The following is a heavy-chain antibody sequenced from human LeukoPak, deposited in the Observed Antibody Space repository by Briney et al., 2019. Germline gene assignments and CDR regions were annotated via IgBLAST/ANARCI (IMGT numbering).Heavy chain of an antibody. CDR2: INPSGGYT. CDR3: ARPRVEHDYDSSGAFDY. V-gene: IGHV1-46*01. D-gene: IGHD3-22*01. Sequence: GASVKVSCKASGYTFTRYSMHWVRQAPGQGLEWMGIINPSGGYTYNAQKFQGRVTMTRDTSTSTVYMVLSSLSSEDTAVYYCARPRVEHDYDSSGAFDYWGQGTPVTVSS. J-gene: IGHJ4*02. CDR1: GYTFTRYS.